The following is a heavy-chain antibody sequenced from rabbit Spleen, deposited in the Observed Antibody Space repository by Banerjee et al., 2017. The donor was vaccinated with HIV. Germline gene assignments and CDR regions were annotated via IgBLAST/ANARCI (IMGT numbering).Heavy chain of an antibody. CDR3: VRDQAGYAGYGPWYFNL. V-gene: IGHV1S7*01. CDR2: IDPIFGST. J-gene: IGHJ4*01. D-gene: IGHD7-1*01. CDR1: GFDFSSYG. Sequence: QSLEESGGDLVQPGGSLKLSCKASGFDFSSYGVSWVRQAPGKGLEWIGYIDPIFGSTYYASWVNGRFTVSRHNAQNTLYLQLNSLTGADTATYFCVRDQAGYAGYGPWYFNLWGPGTLVTVS.